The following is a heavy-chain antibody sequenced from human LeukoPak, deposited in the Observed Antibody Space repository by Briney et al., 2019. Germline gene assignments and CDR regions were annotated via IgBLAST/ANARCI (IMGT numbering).Heavy chain of an antibody. CDR3: ARGQTNRLLWVGELLSNINPFDY. J-gene: IGHJ4*02. CDR1: GYTFTDFY. Sequence: GASVKVSCKASGYTFTDFYIHWVRQAPGQGLEWMGWIDPNSGDTKYVEKFQGRVTMTRDTSISTAYMELRSLRFDDTAVYYCARGQTNRLLWVGELLSNINPFDYWGQGTLVTVSS. V-gene: IGHV1-2*02. D-gene: IGHD3-10*01. CDR2: IDPNSGDT.